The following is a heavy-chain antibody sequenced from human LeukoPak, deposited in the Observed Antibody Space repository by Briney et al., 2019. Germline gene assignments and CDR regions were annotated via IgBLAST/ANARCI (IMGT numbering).Heavy chain of an antibody. D-gene: IGHD3-3*01. J-gene: IGHJ4*02. CDR3: TTDPLAGYDFWSVPAQGYFDY. CDR2: ISYDGSNK. Sequence: PGRSLRLSCAASGFTFSSYAMHWVRQAPGKGLEWVAVISYDGSNKYYADSVKGRFTISRDNSKNTLYLQMNSLRAEDTAVYYCTTDPLAGYDFWSVPAQGYFDYWGQGTLVTVSS. V-gene: IGHV3-30-3*01. CDR1: GFTFSSYA.